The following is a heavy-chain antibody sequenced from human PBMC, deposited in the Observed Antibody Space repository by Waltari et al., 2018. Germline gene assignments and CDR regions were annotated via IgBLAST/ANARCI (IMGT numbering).Heavy chain of an antibody. Sequence: QVQLVQSGAEVKKPGASVKVSCKASGYTFIAYYMHWVRQAPGQGLEWMGWINPNNGDTNNVQKFQGRVTMTRDTSITTAYMELSRLRSDDTAVYYCARGGSTGDREHDYWGQGTLATVSS. CDR3: ARGGSTGDREHDY. D-gene: IGHD7-27*01. CDR1: GYTFIAYY. J-gene: IGHJ4*02. V-gene: IGHV1-2*02. CDR2: INPNNGDT.